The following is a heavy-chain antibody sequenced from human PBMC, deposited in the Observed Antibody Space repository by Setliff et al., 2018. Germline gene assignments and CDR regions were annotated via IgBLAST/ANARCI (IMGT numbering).Heavy chain of an antibody. CDR3: AIDLGNWFDP. CDR2: IYNSGET. D-gene: IGHD3-16*01. Sequence: GALRLSCAVSGFVVDDKHMTWVRQAPGKGLEWVSVIYNSGETYYADSVKGRFSISRDTSKNTLYLQMNSLTVEDTALYYCAIDLGNWFDPWGQGTLVTVSS. V-gene: IGHV3-53*01. CDR1: GFVVDDKH. J-gene: IGHJ5*02.